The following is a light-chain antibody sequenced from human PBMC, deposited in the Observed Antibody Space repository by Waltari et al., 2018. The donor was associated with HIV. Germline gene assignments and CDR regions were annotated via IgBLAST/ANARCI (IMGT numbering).Light chain of an antibody. V-gene: IGKV3-15*01. J-gene: IGKJ2*01. Sequence: EIVMTQSPATLSVSPGERATLSCRASQSINKNLAWYQQRPGQAPRLLIYGASTRATGIPARFSGSGSATEFALTISSLQSGDFAVYFCQQYKNWPYTFGQGTKLEIK. CDR1: QSINKN. CDR3: QQYKNWPYT. CDR2: GAS.